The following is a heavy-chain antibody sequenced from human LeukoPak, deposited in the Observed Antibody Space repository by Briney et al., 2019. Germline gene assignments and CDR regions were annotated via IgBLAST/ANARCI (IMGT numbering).Heavy chain of an antibody. CDR2: IYYSGST. V-gene: IGHV4-59*01. D-gene: IGHD1-26*01. Sequence: SETLSLTCTVSGGSISSYYWSCIRQPPGKGLEWIGYIYYSGSTNYNPSLKSRVTISVDTSKNQFSLKLSSVTAADTAVYYCARNGGSYLRGYWYFDLWGRGTLVTVSS. CDR1: GGSISSYY. J-gene: IGHJ2*01. CDR3: ARNGGSYLRGYWYFDL.